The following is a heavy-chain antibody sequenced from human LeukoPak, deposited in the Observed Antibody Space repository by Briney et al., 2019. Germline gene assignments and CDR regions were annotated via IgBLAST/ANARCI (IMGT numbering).Heavy chain of an antibody. Sequence: GGSLRLYCAASGITFDAYAMHCVRNAPGKGVECVSLISGDGGSAYYADSVKVRFTIYRDNSENSLYLQMNSLRTEDTALYYCAKGTIDYDFWSGPNYWGQGTLVTVSS. CDR1: GITFDAYA. D-gene: IGHD3-3*01. CDR3: AKGTIDYDFWSGPNY. CDR2: ISGDGGSA. J-gene: IGHJ4*02. V-gene: IGHV3-43*02.